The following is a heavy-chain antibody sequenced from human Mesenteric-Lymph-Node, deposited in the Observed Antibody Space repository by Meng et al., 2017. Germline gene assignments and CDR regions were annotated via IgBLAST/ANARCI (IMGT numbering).Heavy chain of an antibody. V-gene: IGHV3-21*01. CDR3: ASNGGGYDY. CDR1: RFTFSSYS. CDR2: ITSSGRYI. J-gene: IGHJ4*02. D-gene: IGHD4-23*01. Sequence: EVQLVESGGGLVKPGGSLRLSCAASRFTFSSYSMNWVRQAPGKGLEWVSSITSSGRYIYYADSVKGRFTISRDNAKNSLYLQMNSLRVEDTAVYYCASNGGGYDYWGQGTLVTVSS.